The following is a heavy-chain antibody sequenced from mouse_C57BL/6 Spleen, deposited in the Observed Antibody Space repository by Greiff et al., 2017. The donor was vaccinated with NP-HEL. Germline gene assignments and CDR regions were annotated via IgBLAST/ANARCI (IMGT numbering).Heavy chain of an antibody. CDR1: GYSFTDYN. J-gene: IGHJ3*01. V-gene: IGHV1-39*01. CDR2: INPNYGTT. D-gene: IGHD1-1*01. CDR3: ASDGSSPAWFAY. Sequence: EVHLVESGPELVKPGASVKISCKASGYSFTDYNMNWVKQSNGKSLEWIGVINPNYGTTSYNQKFKGKATLTVDQSSSTAYMQLNSLTSEDSAVYYCASDGSSPAWFAYWGQGTLVTVSA.